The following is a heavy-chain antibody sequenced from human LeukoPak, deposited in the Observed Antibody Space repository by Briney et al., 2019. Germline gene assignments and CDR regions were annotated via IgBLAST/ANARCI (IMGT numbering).Heavy chain of an antibody. D-gene: IGHD5-24*01. Sequence: GGSLRLSCAASGFMFSSNWMSWVRLAPGKGLEWVANIKEDGTETYYVDSVKGRFTISRDNAKNSLYLQMNSLRVEDTAVYYCAKEGRGLQTYWGQGTLVTVSS. J-gene: IGHJ4*02. CDR1: GFMFSSNW. CDR2: IKEDGTET. CDR3: AKEGRGLQTY. V-gene: IGHV3-7*03.